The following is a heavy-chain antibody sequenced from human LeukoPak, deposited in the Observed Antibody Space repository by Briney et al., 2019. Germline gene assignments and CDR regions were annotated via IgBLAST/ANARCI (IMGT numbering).Heavy chain of an antibody. CDR1: GFTFSSYG. D-gene: IGHD2-15*01. CDR2: ISYDGSNK. CDR3: TTGPVVVVAATHDY. V-gene: IGHV3-30*03. J-gene: IGHJ4*02. Sequence: GGSLRLSCAASGFTFSSYGMHWVRQAPGKGLEWVAVISYDGSNKYYADSVKGRFTISRDNSKNTLYLQMNSLKTEDTAVYYCTTGPVVVVAATHDYWGQGTLVTVSS.